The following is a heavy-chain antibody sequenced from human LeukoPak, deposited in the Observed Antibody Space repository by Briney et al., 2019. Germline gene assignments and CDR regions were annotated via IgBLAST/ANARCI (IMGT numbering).Heavy chain of an antibody. J-gene: IGHJ4*02. CDR3: ARGITIFGVVIMDY. V-gene: IGHV1-8*01. Sequence: ASVKVSCKASGYTFTSYDINWVRQATGQGLEWMGWMNPNSGNTGYAQKFQGRVTMTRNTSISTAYMELSSLRSEDTAVYYCARGITIFGVVIMDYWGQGTQVTVSS. D-gene: IGHD3-3*01. CDR1: GYTFTSYD. CDR2: MNPNSGNT.